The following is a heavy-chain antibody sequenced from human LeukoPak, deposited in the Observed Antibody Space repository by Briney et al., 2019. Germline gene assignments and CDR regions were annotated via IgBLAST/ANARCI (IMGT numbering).Heavy chain of an antibody. CDR1: GGSISSGGYY. CDR2: IYYSGST. D-gene: IGHD3-10*01. CDR3: ARGLLWFGEPPYYYFDY. J-gene: IGHJ4*02. V-gene: IGHV4-31*03. Sequence: SQTLSLTCTVSGGSISSGGYYWSWIRQHPGKGLEWIGYIYYSGSTYYNPPLKSRVTISVDTSKNQFSLKLSSVTAADTAVYYCARGLLWFGEPPYYYFDYWGQGTLVTVSS.